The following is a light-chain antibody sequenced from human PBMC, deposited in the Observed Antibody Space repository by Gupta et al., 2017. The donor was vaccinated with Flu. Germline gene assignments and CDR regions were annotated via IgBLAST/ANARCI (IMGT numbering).Light chain of an antibody. CDR1: SIDVGGYNY. Sequence: QPPLTQPAYGSGSPGRSITISCTGSSIDVGGYNYVSWYQKHPGKAPKVMIYEVTNRPSGVSNRFSGSKSGNTASLTISGLQAEDEADYYCTSHASSSTWVFGGGTKLTVL. CDR2: EVT. V-gene: IGLV2-14*01. CDR3: TSHASSSTWV. J-gene: IGLJ2*01.